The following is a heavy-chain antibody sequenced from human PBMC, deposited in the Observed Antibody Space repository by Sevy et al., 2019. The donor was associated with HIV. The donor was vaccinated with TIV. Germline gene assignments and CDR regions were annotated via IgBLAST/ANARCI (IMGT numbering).Heavy chain of an antibody. D-gene: IGHD3-22*01. CDR2: IYYSGST. CDR1: GGSVSSGSYY. V-gene: IGHV4-61*01. J-gene: IGHJ4*02. Sequence: SETLSLTCTVSGGSVSSGSYYWSWIRQPPGKGLEWIGYIYYSGSTNYNPSLKSRVTISIDTSKNQFSLKLSSVTAADTAVYYCASSSGDSSGYYLWGHFDYWGQGTLVTVSS. CDR3: ASSSGDSSGYYLWGHFDY.